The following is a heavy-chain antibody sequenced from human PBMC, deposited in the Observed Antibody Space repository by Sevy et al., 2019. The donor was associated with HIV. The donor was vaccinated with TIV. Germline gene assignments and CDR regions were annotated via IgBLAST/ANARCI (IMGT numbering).Heavy chain of an antibody. V-gene: IGHV3-30*03. J-gene: IGHJ4*02. CDR2: ISHDGRYK. CDR1: GFTFSNYD. Sequence: GGSLRLSCAASGFTFSNYDLHWVRQAPGKGLDWVAVISHDGRYKNHAASVKVRFTISRDNLRNTLFLQMDSLRPDDTAVYFCARLVSCGGDCYYLDSWGQRALVTVSS. D-gene: IGHD2-21*02. CDR3: ARLVSCGGDCYYLDS.